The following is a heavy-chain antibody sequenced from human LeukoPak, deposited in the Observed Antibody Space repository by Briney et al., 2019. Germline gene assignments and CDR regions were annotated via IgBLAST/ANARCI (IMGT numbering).Heavy chain of an antibody. D-gene: IGHD6-13*01. CDR1: GFTFSTYA. CDR2: ISGTGGDT. V-gene: IGHV3-23*01. CDR3: AKDLEPYSSSWPADY. J-gene: IGHJ4*02. Sequence: PGGSLRLSCAASGFTFSTYAMSWVRQAPGKGLEWVSAISGTGGDTFYADSVKGRFTISRDNSKNTLYLQMNSLRAEDTAVYYCAKDLEPYSSSWPADYWGQGTLVTVS.